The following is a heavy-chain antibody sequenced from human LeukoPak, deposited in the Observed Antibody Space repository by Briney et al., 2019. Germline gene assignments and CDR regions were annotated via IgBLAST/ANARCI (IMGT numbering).Heavy chain of an antibody. Sequence: ASVKVSCKASGYTFTGYFMHWVRQAPGQGLEWMGWINPNSSGTNYAQKFQGRVTMTRGTSISTAYMELSRLRSDDTAVYYCARVSSIAVAGREAFDIWGQGTMVTVSS. V-gene: IGHV1-2*02. CDR1: GYTFTGYF. CDR3: ARVSSIAVAGREAFDI. J-gene: IGHJ3*02. D-gene: IGHD6-19*01. CDR2: INPNSSGT.